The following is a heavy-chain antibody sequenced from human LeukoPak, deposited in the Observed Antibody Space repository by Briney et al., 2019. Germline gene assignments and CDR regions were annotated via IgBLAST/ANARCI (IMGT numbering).Heavy chain of an antibody. CDR3: ARNSGSYP. CDR2: ISDDGKYI. Sequence: GGSLRLSCAASGFTFSRYSMNWVRQAPGKGLEWVSSISDDGKYIYYADSVKGRFSISRDNAKSSLYLQMNSLRAEDTAVYYCARNSGSYPWGQGTLVIVSS. V-gene: IGHV3-21*01. CDR1: GFTFSRYS. J-gene: IGHJ1*01. D-gene: IGHD1-26*01.